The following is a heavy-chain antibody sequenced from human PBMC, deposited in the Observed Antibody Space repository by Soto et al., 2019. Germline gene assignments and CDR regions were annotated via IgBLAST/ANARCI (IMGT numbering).Heavy chain of an antibody. D-gene: IGHD3-10*01. Sequence: SETLSLTCTVSGGSISSSSYYWGWIRQPPGKGLEWIGSIYYSGSTYYNPSLKSRVTISVDTSKNQFSLKLSSVTAADTAVYYCARRVRGYYGMDVWGQGTTVTV. CDR2: IYYSGST. CDR1: GGSISSSSYY. CDR3: ARRVRGYYGMDV. V-gene: IGHV4-39*01. J-gene: IGHJ6*02.